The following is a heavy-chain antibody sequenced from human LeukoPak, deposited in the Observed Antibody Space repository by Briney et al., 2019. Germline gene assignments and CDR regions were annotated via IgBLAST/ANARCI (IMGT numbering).Heavy chain of an antibody. Sequence: PGGSLRLSCAASGFTFSSYETNWVRQAPGKGLEWISYIGSGGSTIYNADSVKGRFTISRDNAKNSLYLQMNSLRAEDTAVYYCARINIRWFDPWGQGTLVTVSS. V-gene: IGHV3-48*03. J-gene: IGHJ5*02. D-gene: IGHD3-10*01. CDR2: IGSGGSTI. CDR1: GFTFSSYE. CDR3: ARINIRWFDP.